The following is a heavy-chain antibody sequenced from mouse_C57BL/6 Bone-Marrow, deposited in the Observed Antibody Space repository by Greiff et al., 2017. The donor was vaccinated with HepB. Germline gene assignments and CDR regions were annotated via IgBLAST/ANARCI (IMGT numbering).Heavy chain of an antibody. J-gene: IGHJ1*03. Sequence: QVQLQQPGAELVKPGASVKLSCKASGYTFTSYWMHWVKQRPGQGLEWIGMIHPNSGSTNYNEKFKSKATLPVDKSSSTAYMQLSSLTSEDSAVYYWAKRKYGNYLDFEVWGTGTTVTVAS. CDR2: IHPNSGST. CDR1: GYTFTSYW. CDR3: AKRKYGNYLDFEV. V-gene: IGHV1-64*01. D-gene: IGHD1-1*02.